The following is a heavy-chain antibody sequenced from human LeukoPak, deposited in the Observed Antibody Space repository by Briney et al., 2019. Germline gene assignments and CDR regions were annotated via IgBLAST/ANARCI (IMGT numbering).Heavy chain of an antibody. CDR2: IIPIFGTA. D-gene: IGHD5-24*01. J-gene: IGHJ4*02. CDR1: GGTFSSYA. V-gene: IGHV1-69*13. CDR3: ARSGRTVEMAYYFDY. Sequence: SVKVSCKASGGTFSSYAISWVRQAPGQGLEWMGGIIPIFGTANYAQKFQGRVTITADESTSTAYMELGSLRSEDTTVYYCARSGRTVEMAYYFDYWGQGTLATVSS.